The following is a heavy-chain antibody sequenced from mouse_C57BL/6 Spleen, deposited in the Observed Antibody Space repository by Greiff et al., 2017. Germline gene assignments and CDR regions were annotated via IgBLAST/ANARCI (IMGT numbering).Heavy chain of an antibody. V-gene: IGHV5-4*01. CDR3: ARETKTAQVFSFDY. CDR2: ISEGGSST. Sequence: EVMLVESGGGLVKPGGSLKLSCAASGFSFSSYAMSWVRQTPEKRLEWVATISEGGSSTYYPDNVKGRFTISSDNAKNNLYLQMSHLKSEDTAMYYCARETKTAQVFSFDYWGQGTTLTVSS. J-gene: IGHJ2*01. D-gene: IGHD3-2*02. CDR1: GFSFSSYA.